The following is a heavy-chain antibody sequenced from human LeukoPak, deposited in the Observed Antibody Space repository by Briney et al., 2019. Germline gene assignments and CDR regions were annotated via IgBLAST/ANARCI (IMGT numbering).Heavy chain of an antibody. CDR1: GGSFSGYY. V-gene: IGHV4-34*01. D-gene: IGHD1-26*01. CDR3: ATGREDFDY. CDR2: INHSGST. J-gene: IGHJ4*02. Sequence: SETLSLTCAVYGGSFSGYYWSWIRQPPGKGLEWIGEINHSGSTSYNPSLKSRVTISVDTSKNQFSLKLSSVTAADTAVYYCATGREDFDYWGQGTLVTVSS.